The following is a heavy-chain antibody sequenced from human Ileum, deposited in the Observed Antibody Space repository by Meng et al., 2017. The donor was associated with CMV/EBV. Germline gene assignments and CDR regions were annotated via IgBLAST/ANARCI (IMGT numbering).Heavy chain of an antibody. CDR3: ATTVKDVGATRGSSWSLGDYGMDV. CDR2: INPSGGSK. D-gene: IGHD6-13*01. CDR1: GYTFTSYY. V-gene: IGHV1-46*01. Sequence: ASVKVSCKASGYTFTSYYMHWVRQAPGQGLEWMGIINPSGGSKSYAQKFQGRVSMTRDTYTSTVYMELSSLRSEETAVYYCATTVKDVGATRGSSWSLGDYGMDVWGQGTTVTVSS. J-gene: IGHJ6*02.